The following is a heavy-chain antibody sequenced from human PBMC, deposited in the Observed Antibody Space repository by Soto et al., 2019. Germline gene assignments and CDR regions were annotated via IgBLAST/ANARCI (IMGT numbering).Heavy chain of an antibody. CDR1: GFTFDDYA. CDR2: ISWNSGSI. Sequence: EVQLVESGGGLVQPGRSLRLSCAASGFTFDDYAMHWVRQAPGKGLEWVSGISWNSGSIGYADSVKGRFTISRDNAKNSLYLQMNSLRAEDTALYYCAKDENSGSPDYWYFDLWGRGTLVTVSS. CDR3: AKDENSGSPDYWYFDL. J-gene: IGHJ2*01. D-gene: IGHD1-26*01. V-gene: IGHV3-9*01.